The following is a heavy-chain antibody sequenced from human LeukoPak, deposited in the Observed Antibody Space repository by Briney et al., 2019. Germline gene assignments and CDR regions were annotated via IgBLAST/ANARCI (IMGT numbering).Heavy chain of an antibody. J-gene: IGHJ6*03. Sequence: GGSLRLSCAASGFTYSSYGMHWVRQAPGKGLEWVAFIRYDGSNKYYADSVKGRFTISRDNSKNTLYLQMNSLRAEDTAVYYCAKELGACSSTSCYRVNYYYYYMDVWGKGTTVTVSS. CDR1: GFTYSSYG. CDR2: IRYDGSNK. V-gene: IGHV3-30*02. CDR3: AKELGACSSTSCYRVNYYYYYMDV. D-gene: IGHD2-2*02.